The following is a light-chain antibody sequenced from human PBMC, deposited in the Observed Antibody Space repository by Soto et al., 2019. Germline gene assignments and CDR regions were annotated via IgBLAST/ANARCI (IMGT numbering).Light chain of an antibody. CDR2: GAS. CDR3: PQYDRSLVT. V-gene: IGKV3-20*01. CDR1: QSVTSSS. Sequence: EIVLTQSPGTLSLSPGERATLSCRASQSVTSSSLAWYQQKPGQAPRLLIYGASSRATGIPDRFSGSGSGTDFTLTISRLEPEDFAVYYCPQYDRSLVTFGQGTKVEIK. J-gene: IGKJ1*01.